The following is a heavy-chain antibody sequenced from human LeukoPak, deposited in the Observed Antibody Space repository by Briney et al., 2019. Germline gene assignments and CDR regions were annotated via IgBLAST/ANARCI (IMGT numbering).Heavy chain of an antibody. Sequence: ASVKVSCKASGYTFTGYYMHWVRQAPGQGLEWMGWINPNSGGTNYAQKFQGRVTMTRDTSISTAYMELSRLRSDDTAVYYCARGNTYYYDSSGYPDRYRGQGTLVTVSS. CDR3: ARGNTYYYDSSGYPDRY. V-gene: IGHV1-2*02. CDR2: INPNSGGT. D-gene: IGHD3-22*01. CDR1: GYTFTGYY. J-gene: IGHJ4*02.